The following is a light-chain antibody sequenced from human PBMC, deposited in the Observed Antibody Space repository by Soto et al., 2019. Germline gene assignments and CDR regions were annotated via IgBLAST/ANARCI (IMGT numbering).Light chain of an antibody. CDR3: QKYNGALIT. V-gene: IGKV1-27*01. CDR1: QGIRNF. Sequence: DIPMTQSPSSLSASVGDRVTITCRASQGIRNFLAWYQQKPGRVPKLLIYAASTLQSGVPSRFSGSGSGTEFALTISSLQPEDVATYYCQKYNGALITFGQGTRLDIK. J-gene: IGKJ5*01. CDR2: AAS.